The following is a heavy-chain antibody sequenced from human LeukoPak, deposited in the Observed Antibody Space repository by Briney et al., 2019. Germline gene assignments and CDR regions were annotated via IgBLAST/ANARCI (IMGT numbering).Heavy chain of an antibody. D-gene: IGHD3-10*01. Sequence: SLRLSCAASGFTFDDYAMHWVRQAPGKSLEWVSGISWNSGSIGYADSVKGRFTISRDNAKNSLYLQMNSLRAEDTALYYCARGVTYYYGSGSPYYFDYWGRGTLVTVSS. CDR3: ARGVTYYYGSGSPYYFDY. CDR2: ISWNSGSI. J-gene: IGHJ4*02. CDR1: GFTFDDYA. V-gene: IGHV3-9*01.